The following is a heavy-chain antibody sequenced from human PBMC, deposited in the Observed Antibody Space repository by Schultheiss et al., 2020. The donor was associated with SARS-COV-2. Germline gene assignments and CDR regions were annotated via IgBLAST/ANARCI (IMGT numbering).Heavy chain of an antibody. V-gene: IGHV4-34*01. CDR2: ISHTGST. Sequence: GSLRLSCAASGFTFSGSAMHWVRQAPGKGLEWIGEISHTGSTNYNPSLKSRVTISVDTSKNQFSLKLSSVTAADTAVYYCARWGCSSTSCYYSLRHRGCRAFDVWGQGTVGTGSS. CDR3: ARWGCSSTSCYYSLRHRGCRAFDV. D-gene: IGHD2-2*01. CDR1: GFTFSGSA. J-gene: IGHJ3*01.